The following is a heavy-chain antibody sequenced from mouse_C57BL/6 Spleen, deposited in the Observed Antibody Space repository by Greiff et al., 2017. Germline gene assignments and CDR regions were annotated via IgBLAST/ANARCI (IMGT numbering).Heavy chain of an antibody. Sequence: VQLQQSGPELVKPGASVKISCKASGYAFSSSWMNWVKQRPGKGLEWIGRIYPGDGDTNYNGKFKGKATLTADKSSSTAYMQLSSLTSEDSAVYFCARSYYSGRGDFDYWGQGTTLTVSS. J-gene: IGHJ2*01. CDR1: GYAFSSSW. CDR3: ARSYYSGRGDFDY. CDR2: IYPGDGDT. V-gene: IGHV1-82*01. D-gene: IGHD1-1*01.